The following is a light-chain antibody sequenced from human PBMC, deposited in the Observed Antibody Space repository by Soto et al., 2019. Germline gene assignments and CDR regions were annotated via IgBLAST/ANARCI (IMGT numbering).Light chain of an antibody. CDR3: SSYAGSNNLV. CDR1: SSDVGSYNY. CDR2: EIS. V-gene: IGLV2-8*01. J-gene: IGLJ2*01. Sequence: QSALTQPPSASGSPGQSVTISCTGTSSDVGSYNYVSWYQQYPGKAPKLMIYEISKRPSGVPDRFSGSKSGNTASLTVSGLQAEDEADYYGSSYAGSNNLVFGGGTKVTV.